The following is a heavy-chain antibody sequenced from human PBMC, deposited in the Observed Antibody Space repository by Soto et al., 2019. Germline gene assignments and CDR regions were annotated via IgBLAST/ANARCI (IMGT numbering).Heavy chain of an antibody. CDR1: GFTFSSYA. V-gene: IGHV3-23*01. CDR3: AKVREGLYCSGGSCFESSFDY. D-gene: IGHD2-15*01. CDR2: ISGSGGST. J-gene: IGHJ4*02. Sequence: GGSLRLSCAASGFTFSSYAMSWFRQAPGKGLEWVSAISGSGGSTYYADSVKGRFTISRDNSKNTLYLQMNSLRAEDTAVYYCAKVREGLYCSGGSCFESSFDYWGQGTLVTVSS.